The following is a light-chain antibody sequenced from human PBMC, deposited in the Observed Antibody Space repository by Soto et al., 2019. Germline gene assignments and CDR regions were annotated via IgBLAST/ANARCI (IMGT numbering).Light chain of an antibody. CDR1: SSDVGAYNY. J-gene: IGLJ1*01. CDR2: EVS. CDR3: CSFTSSTTYV. V-gene: IGLV2-14*01. Sequence: QSALTQPASVSGSPGQSITISCTGTSSDVGAYNYVSWYQQHPGKAPKLMISEVSNRPSGVSNRFSGSKSGNTASLIISGLQAEDEADYYCCSFTSSTTYVFGTGTKVTVL.